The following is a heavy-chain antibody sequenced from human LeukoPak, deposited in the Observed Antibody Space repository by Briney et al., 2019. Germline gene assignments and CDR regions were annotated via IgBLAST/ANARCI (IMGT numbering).Heavy chain of an antibody. CDR1: GGSISDSNW. V-gene: IGHV4-4*02. CDR3: ARGGGYYFDY. Sequence: SETLSLTCAVSGGSISDSNWWNWVRQPPGKGLEWIGEVYHSGTTNYNPSLTSRVTISVDKSKSLFSLRLNSVTAADSAVYYCARGGGYYFDYWGQGTLVTVSS. J-gene: IGHJ4*02. D-gene: IGHD3-16*01. CDR2: VYHSGTT.